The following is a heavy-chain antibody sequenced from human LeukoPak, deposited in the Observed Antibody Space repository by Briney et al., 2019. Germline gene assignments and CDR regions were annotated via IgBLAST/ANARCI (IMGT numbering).Heavy chain of an antibody. CDR3: ARSYYYDSSGYRN. CDR1: GGSFSGYY. J-gene: IGHJ4*02. V-gene: IGHV4-34*01. Sequence: SETLSLTCAAYGGSFSGYYWSWIRQPPGKGLEWIGEINHSGSTNYNPSLKSRVTISVDTSKNQFSLKLSSVTAADTAVYYCARSYYYDSSGYRNWGQGTLVTVSS. CDR2: INHSGST. D-gene: IGHD3-22*01.